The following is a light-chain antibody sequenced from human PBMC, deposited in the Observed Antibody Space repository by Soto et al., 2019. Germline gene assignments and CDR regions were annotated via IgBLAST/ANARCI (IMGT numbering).Light chain of an antibody. Sequence: DIQMTQSPSSLSASVGDRVTITCRASQSISSYLNWYQQKPGKATKLLIYAASSLQSGVPSRLSGSGSGTDFTLTISSLQPEDFATYYCQQSYSTLTFGGGTKVEFK. CDR3: QQSYSTLT. V-gene: IGKV1-39*01. J-gene: IGKJ4*01. CDR1: QSISSY. CDR2: AAS.